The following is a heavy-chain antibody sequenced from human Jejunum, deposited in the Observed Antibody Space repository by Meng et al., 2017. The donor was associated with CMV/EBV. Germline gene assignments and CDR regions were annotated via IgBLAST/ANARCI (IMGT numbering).Heavy chain of an antibody. CDR2: IHPGGDT. Sequence: QVPLVPSGAQVKKPVASVKVSCNASGYIFTTYYIQWVRQAPGPGLEWMGEIHPGGDTGYAQKFQGRVTMNTDTSTTTVYMELSSLRSEDTAVYYCARTRFSSSRWSPVDNWGQGTLVTVSS. CDR3: ARTRFSSSRWSPVDN. D-gene: IGHD6-13*01. CDR1: GYIFTTYY. V-gene: IGHV1-46*01. J-gene: IGHJ4*02.